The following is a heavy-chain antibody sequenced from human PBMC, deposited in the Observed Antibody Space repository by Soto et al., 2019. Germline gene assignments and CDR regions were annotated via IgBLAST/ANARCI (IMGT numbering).Heavy chain of an antibody. J-gene: IGHJ6*02. Sequence: ASVKVSCKASGYTFTSYYMHWVPQAPGQGLEWMGIINPGGGSTSYAQKFQGRVTMTRDTSTSTVYMELSSLRSEDTAVYYCARIGSGYGMDVWGQGTTVTVSS. V-gene: IGHV1-46*01. D-gene: IGHD2-15*01. CDR2: INPGGGST. CDR3: ARIGSGYGMDV. CDR1: GYTFTSYY.